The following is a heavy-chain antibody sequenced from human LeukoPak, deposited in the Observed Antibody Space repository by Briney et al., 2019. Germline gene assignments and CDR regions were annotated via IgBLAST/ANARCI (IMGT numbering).Heavy chain of an antibody. CDR3: AKESPQFDY. CDR1: GFTFSSYG. V-gene: IGHV3-30*18. Sequence: GRSLRLSCAASGFTFSSYGMHWVRQAPGKGLEWVAVISYDGSNKYHADSVKGRFTISRDNSKNTLYLQMNSLRAEDTAVYYCAKESPQFDYWGQGTLVTVSS. J-gene: IGHJ4*02. CDR2: ISYDGSNK.